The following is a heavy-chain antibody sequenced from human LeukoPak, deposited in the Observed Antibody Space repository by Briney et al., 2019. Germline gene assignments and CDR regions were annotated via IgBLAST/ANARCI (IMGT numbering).Heavy chain of an antibody. CDR2: INAGNGNT. CDR1: GYTFTSYA. J-gene: IGHJ5*02. V-gene: IGHV1-3*01. D-gene: IGHD3-10*01. Sequence: ASVKVSCKASGYTFTSYAMHWVRQAPGQRPEWMGWINAGNGNTKYSQKFQGRVTITRDTSASTAYMEPSSLRSEDTAVYYCARDGKKILWFGLDTPNNWFDPWGQGTLVTVSS. CDR3: ARDGKKILWFGLDTPNNWFDP.